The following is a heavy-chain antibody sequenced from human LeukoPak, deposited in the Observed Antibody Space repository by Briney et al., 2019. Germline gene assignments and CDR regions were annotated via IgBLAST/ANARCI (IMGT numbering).Heavy chain of an antibody. CDR3: ARPRLGSSDAFDI. Sequence: SETLSLTCTVSGVSISSSSYYWGWIRQPPGKGLEWIVSIYYSGSTYYNPSLKSRVTISVDTSKNQFSLKLSSVPAADTAVYYCARPRLGSSDAFDIWGQGTMVTVSS. D-gene: IGHD6-6*01. CDR1: GVSISSSSYY. CDR2: IYYSGST. J-gene: IGHJ3*02. V-gene: IGHV4-39*01.